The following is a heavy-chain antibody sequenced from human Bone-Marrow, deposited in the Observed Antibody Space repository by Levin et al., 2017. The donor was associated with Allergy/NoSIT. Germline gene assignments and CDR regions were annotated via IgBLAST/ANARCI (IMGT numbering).Heavy chain of an antibody. CDR2: ISHDGSKQ. J-gene: IGHJ3*01. CDR3: ARDLNRWQGSFDL. V-gene: IGHV3-30-3*01. CDR1: GFNFRNYA. Sequence: HPGGSLRLSCAASGFNFRNYAMYWVRQAPGTGLEWVAFISHDGSKQSYADSVKGRFSISRDNSKNTLSLQMNILRVDDTAMFYCARDLNRWQGSFDLWGQGTMVIVSS. D-gene: IGHD2-15*01.